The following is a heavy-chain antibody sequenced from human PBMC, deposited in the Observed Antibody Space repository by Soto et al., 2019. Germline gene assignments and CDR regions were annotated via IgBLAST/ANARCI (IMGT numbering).Heavy chain of an antibody. D-gene: IGHD3-10*01. Sequence: QVQLVQSGAEVKKPGASVKVSCKASGYTFTSYGISWVRQAPGQGLEWMGWISAYNGNTNYAQKLQGRVTMTTDTPTSTAYMELRSLRSDDTVVYYCASHTSMGAGSSGFDPWGQGTLVTVSS. CDR1: GYTFTSYG. CDR3: ASHTSMGAGSSGFDP. J-gene: IGHJ5*02. V-gene: IGHV1-18*01. CDR2: ISAYNGNT.